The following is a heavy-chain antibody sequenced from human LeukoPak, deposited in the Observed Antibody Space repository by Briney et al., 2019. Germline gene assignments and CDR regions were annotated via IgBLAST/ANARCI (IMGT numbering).Heavy chain of an antibody. D-gene: IGHD6-13*01. CDR1: GYTFTGYY. V-gene: IGHV1-2*02. CDR2: INPNSGGT. CDR3: ARDLGYEQQLPNQKRRNSCLDWFDP. J-gene: IGHJ5*02. Sequence: ASVKVSCKASGYTFTGYYMHWVRQAPGQGLEWMGWINPNSGGTNYAQKFQGRVTMTRDTSISTAYMELSRLRSDDTAVYYCARDLGYEQQLPNQKRRNSCLDWFDPWGQGTLDTVSS.